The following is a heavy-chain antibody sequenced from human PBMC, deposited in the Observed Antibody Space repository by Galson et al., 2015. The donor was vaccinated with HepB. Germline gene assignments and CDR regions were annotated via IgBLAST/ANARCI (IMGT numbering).Heavy chain of an antibody. J-gene: IGHJ6*02. CDR3: ARDYYYYYGMDV. CDR2: IWYDGSNK. CDR1: GFTFSSYG. Sequence: SLRLSCAASGFTFSSYGMHWVRQAPGKGLEWVAVIWYDGSNKYYADSVKGRFTISRDNSKNTLYLQMNSLRAEDTAVYYCARDYYYYYGMDVWGQGTTVAVSS. V-gene: IGHV3-33*01.